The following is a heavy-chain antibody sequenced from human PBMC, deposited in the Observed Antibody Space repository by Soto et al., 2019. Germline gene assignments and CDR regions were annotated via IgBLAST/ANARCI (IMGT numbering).Heavy chain of an antibody. CDR3: ARRQRVYIGYEYLPRAYDV. D-gene: IGHD5-12*01. J-gene: IGHJ4*02. V-gene: IGHV4-39*01. Sequence: SETLSLTCTVSGGSISSSSYYWGWIRQPPGKGLEWIGSIYYSGSTYYNPSLKSRVTISVDTSKNQFSLKLSSVTAADTAVYYCARRQRVYIGYEYLPRAYDVWGQGTLVTVSS. CDR2: IYYSGST. CDR1: GGSISSSSYY.